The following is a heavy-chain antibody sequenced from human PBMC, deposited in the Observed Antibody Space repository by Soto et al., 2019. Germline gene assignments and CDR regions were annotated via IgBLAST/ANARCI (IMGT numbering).Heavy chain of an antibody. CDR1: GFTFSNAW. CDR3: TTDPSEDSSSGLLPGYYYGMDV. D-gene: IGHD6-6*01. V-gene: IGHV3-15*01. Sequence: EVQLVESGGGLVKPGGSLRLSCAASGFTFSNAWMSWVRQAPGKGLEWVGRIKSKTDGGTTDYAAPVKGRLTISRDDSKNTLYLQMNSLKTEDTAVYYCTTDPSEDSSSGLLPGYYYGMDVWGQGTTVTVSS. CDR2: IKSKTDGGTT. J-gene: IGHJ6*02.